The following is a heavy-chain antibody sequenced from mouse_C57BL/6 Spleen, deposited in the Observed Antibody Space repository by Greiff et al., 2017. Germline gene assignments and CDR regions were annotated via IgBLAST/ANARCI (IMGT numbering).Heavy chain of an antibody. D-gene: IGHD2-5*01. Sequence: QVQLQQPGAELVKPGASVKMSCKASGYTFTSYWITWVKQRPGQGLEWIGDIYPGRGSTNYNEKFKSKATLTVDTSSSTAYMQLSSLTSEDAAVYYCAKGDSNYGFAYWGQGTLVTVSA. CDR2: IYPGRGST. CDR3: AKGDSNYGFAY. CDR1: GYTFTSYW. V-gene: IGHV1-55*01. J-gene: IGHJ3*01.